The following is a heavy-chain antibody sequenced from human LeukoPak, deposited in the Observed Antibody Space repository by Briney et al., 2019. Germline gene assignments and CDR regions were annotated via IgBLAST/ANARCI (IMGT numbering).Heavy chain of an antibody. CDR2: IYYSAST. CDR3: ARQGWELVGY. Sequence: SETLSLTCTVSGGSISSSSYYWGWIRQPPGKGLEWIGSIYYSASTYYNPSLKSRVTISVDTSKNQFSLKLSSVTAADTAVYYCARQGWELVGYWGQGTLVTVSS. J-gene: IGHJ4*02. V-gene: IGHV4-39*01. CDR1: GGSISSSSYY. D-gene: IGHD1-26*01.